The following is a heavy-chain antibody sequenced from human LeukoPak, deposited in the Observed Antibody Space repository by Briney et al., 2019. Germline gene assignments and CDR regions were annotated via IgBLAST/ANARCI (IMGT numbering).Heavy chain of an antibody. CDR3: ARAGYSSGWSQFDY. CDR2: INHSGST. CDR1: GGSFSGYY. Sequence: SETLSLTCAVYGGSFSGYYWSWIRQPPGKGLEWIGEINHSGSTNYNPSLKSRVTISVDTSKNQFSLKLSPVTAADTAVYYCARAGYSSGWSQFDYWGQGTLVTVSS. J-gene: IGHJ4*02. V-gene: IGHV4-34*01. D-gene: IGHD6-19*01.